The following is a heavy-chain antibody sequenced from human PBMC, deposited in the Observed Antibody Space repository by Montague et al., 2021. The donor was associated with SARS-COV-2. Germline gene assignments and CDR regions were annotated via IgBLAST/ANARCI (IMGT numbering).Heavy chain of an antibody. CDR3: VRYSGWFYFDF. V-gene: IGHV6-1*01. CDR2: YI. Sequence: YIDYAPSVRGRLTVNPDASKNEFSLELNYVTPDDTAVYYCVRYSGWFYFDFWGQGTLVTVSS. D-gene: IGHD6-19*01. J-gene: IGHJ4*02.